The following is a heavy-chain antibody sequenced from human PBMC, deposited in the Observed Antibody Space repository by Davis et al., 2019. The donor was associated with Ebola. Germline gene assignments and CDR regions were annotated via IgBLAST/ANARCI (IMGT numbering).Heavy chain of an antibody. CDR1: GGSFSGYY. Sequence: MPSETLSLTCAVYGGSFSGYYWSWIRQPPGKGLEWIGEINHSGSTNYNASLKSRVTISVDTSKNQFSLKLSSVTAADTAVYYCARDMSGFWSGYFDYWGQGTLVTASS. D-gene: IGHD3-3*01. CDR3: ARDMSGFWSGYFDY. J-gene: IGHJ4*02. CDR2: INHSGST. V-gene: IGHV4-34*01.